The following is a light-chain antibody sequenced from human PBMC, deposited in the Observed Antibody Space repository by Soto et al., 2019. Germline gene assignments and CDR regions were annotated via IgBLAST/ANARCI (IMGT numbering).Light chain of an antibody. V-gene: IGKV2-30*01. CDR3: MQATHWPPT. CDR1: QSLVFSDGNAY. Sequence: DVVMTQSPLSLPVTLGQPASISCKSSQSLVFSDGNAYLNWFQQRPGQSPRRLIYRASNRDSGVPDRFSGSWSGTDSTLQINGVEAEDVGVYYCMQATHWPPTFGRGTRVEIK. CDR2: RAS. J-gene: IGKJ1*01.